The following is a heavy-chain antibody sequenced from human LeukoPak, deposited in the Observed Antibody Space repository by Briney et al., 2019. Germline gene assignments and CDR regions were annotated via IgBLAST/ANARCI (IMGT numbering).Heavy chain of an antibody. V-gene: IGHV3-21*01. J-gene: IGHJ4*02. Sequence: GGSLRLSCAASGFTFSNYNMNWVRQAPGKGLEWVSSISSRSSFIYYADSVKGRFTISRDNAKNSLSLQMNSLRADDMAVYYCARENGVTRSIDYWGQGTLVTVSS. CDR2: ISSRSSFI. CDR3: ARENGVTRSIDY. CDR1: GFTFSNYN. D-gene: IGHD4-23*01.